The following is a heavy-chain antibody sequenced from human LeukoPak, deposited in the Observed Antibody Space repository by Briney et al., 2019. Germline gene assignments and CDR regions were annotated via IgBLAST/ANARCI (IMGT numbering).Heavy chain of an antibody. CDR1: GGSFSGYH. CDR2: ITHTGNT. Sequence: SETLSLTCALYGGSFSGYHWTWIRQPPGKGLEWIGEITHTGNTNYNPSLKSRVTISADTSKTQFSLKLTSVTAAVTAVYYCARGNLVVVAAANRAHSYMDVWAKGTTVTVSS. CDR3: ARGNLVVVAAANRAHSYMDV. V-gene: IGHV4-34*01. J-gene: IGHJ6*03. D-gene: IGHD2-2*01.